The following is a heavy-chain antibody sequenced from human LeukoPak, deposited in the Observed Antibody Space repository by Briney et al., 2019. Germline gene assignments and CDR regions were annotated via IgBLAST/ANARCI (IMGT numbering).Heavy chain of an antibody. V-gene: IGHV4-59*01. CDR1: GGSISTYH. CDR2: MQSTGNS. Sequence: NPSETLSLTCTVSGGSISTYHWNWTRKSPEKGLEWIGYMQSTGNSNYNPSLKSRVTMSVDMSRNQIVLNLSSVTAADTAVYFCARDKQHSYGRYFDHWGQGTLVTVS. J-gene: IGHJ4*02. CDR3: ARDKQHSYGRYFDH. D-gene: IGHD5-18*01.